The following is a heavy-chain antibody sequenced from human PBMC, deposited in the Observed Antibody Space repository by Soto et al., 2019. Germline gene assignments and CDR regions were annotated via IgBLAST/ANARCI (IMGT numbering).Heavy chain of an antibody. V-gene: IGHV1-24*01. CDR3: ATDKMRTTVTTLDY. Sequence: ASVKVSCKVSGYTLTDLSMHWVRQAPGKGLEWMGGFDPEDGKPIYAQKFQGRVTMTEDTTKDTGYMELSSLRSEDRAVYYCATDKMRTTVTTLDYWGQGTLVTVSS. D-gene: IGHD4-17*01. CDR1: GYTLTDLS. J-gene: IGHJ4*02. CDR2: FDPEDGKP.